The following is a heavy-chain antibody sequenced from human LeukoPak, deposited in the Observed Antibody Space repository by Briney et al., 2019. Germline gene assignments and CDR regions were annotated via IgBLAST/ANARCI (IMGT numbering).Heavy chain of an antibody. V-gene: IGHV3-7*03. CDR2: IDHNGNVN. CDR1: GFTFSSYS. Sequence: PGGSLRLSCAASGFTFSSYSMNWARQAPGKGLEWVASIDHNGNVNYYVDSVKGRFTISRDNAKNSLYLLMSNLRAEDTAVYFCARGGGLDVWGQGATVTVSS. J-gene: IGHJ6*02. CDR3: ARGGGLDV. D-gene: IGHD3-16*01.